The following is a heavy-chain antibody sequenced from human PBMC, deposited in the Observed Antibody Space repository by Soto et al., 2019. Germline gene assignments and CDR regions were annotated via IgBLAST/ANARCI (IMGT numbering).Heavy chain of an antibody. J-gene: IGHJ1*01. CDR2: ISTSGAGT. Sequence: EVQLLESGGDLVQPGGSLRLSCAASGFTFSTYAMNWVRQAPGKGLEWVSGISTSGAGTYYADSVKGRFTISRDNSKNTLFIPMTSLRAEDSGLYYCATVYRYGAAEHWGQGTLVTVSS. CDR1: GFTFSTYA. D-gene: IGHD4-17*01. V-gene: IGHV3-23*01. CDR3: ATVYRYGAAEH.